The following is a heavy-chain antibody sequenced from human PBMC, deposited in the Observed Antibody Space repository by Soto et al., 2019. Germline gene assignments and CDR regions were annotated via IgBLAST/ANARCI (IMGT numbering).Heavy chain of an antibody. J-gene: IGHJ4*02. CDR2: INSVTGDT. CDR3: ARSPRMAARPAYFDY. D-gene: IGHD6-6*01. CDR1: GYTFTTFA. Sequence: XSVKVSCNASGYTFTTFARDWVRLAPGQRLEWVGWINSVTGDTKYSQKFQGRVTITRDTSASTVYMELNSLGSQDTAVYYCARSPRMAARPAYFDYWGQGTLVTVSS. V-gene: IGHV1-3*01.